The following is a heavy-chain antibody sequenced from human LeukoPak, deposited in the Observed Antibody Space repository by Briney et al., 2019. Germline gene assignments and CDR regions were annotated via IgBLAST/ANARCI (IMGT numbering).Heavy chain of an antibody. CDR3: AKDRRHSIKGSGSYSHTGSFDY. CDR1: GFTFSSYA. Sequence: PGGSLRLSCAASGFTFSSYAMSWVRQAPGKGLEWVSAISGSGGSTYYADSVKGRFTISRDNSKNTLYLQMNSLRAEDTAVYYCAKDRRHSIKGSGSYSHTGSFDYWGQGTLVTVSS. D-gene: IGHD3-10*01. CDR2: ISGSGGST. J-gene: IGHJ4*02. V-gene: IGHV3-23*01.